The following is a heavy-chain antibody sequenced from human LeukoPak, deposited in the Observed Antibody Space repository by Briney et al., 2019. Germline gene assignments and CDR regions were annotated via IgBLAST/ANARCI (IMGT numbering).Heavy chain of an antibody. J-gene: IGHJ5*02. CDR2: ISGSGGST. Sequence: GGSLRLSXAXSGFTFSSYAMSWVRQAPGKGLEWGSAISGSGGSTYYADSVKGRFTISRDNSKNTLYLQMNSLRAEDTAVYYFAKDRAARPYNWFDPWGQGTLVTVSS. V-gene: IGHV3-23*01. CDR1: GFTFSSYA. CDR3: AKDRAARPYNWFDP. D-gene: IGHD6-6*01.